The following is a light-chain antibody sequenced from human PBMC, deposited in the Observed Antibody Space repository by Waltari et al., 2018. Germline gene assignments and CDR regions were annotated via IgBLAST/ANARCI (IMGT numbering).Light chain of an antibody. Sequence: DIQMTQSPSTLSASVGDRVTITCRASQNINSWLAWYQQKPGKAPKLLIYKASSLESGVPSRFSGSGSGTEFTLTITSLQPDDFATYFCQHYNNYSPWTFGQWTKVEVK. CDR3: QHYNNYSPWT. V-gene: IGKV1-5*03. J-gene: IGKJ1*01. CDR2: KAS. CDR1: QNINSW.